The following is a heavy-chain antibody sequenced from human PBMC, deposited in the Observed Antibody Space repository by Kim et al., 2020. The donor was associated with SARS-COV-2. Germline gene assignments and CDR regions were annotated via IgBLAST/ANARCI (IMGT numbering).Heavy chain of an antibody. CDR3: ARGYGSGYHPFYYGMDV. J-gene: IGHJ6*02. CDR2: INPNSGGT. D-gene: IGHD3-22*01. Sequence: ASVKVSCKASGYTFTGYYIHWVRQAPGQGLEWMGLINPNSGGTNSAQKFQGWVTLTRDTSISTAYMELSRLRSDDTAVYYCARGYGSGYHPFYYGMDVWGQGTTVTVSS. V-gene: IGHV1-2*04. CDR1: GYTFTGYY.